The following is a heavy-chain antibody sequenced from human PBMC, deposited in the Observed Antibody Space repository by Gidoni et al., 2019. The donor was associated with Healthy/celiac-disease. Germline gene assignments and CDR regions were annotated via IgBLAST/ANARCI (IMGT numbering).Heavy chain of an antibody. CDR3: TRQDTAMVNDAFDI. D-gene: IGHD5-18*01. Sequence: EVQLVESGGGLVQPGGSLNLSCAASGFPFSGSAMHWVRQASGKGLEWVGRIRSKANSYATAYAASVKGRFTISRDDSKNTAYLQMNSLKTEDTAVYYCTRQDTAMVNDAFDIWGQGTMVTVSS. CDR1: GFPFSGSA. V-gene: IGHV3-73*02. CDR2: IRSKANSYAT. J-gene: IGHJ3*02.